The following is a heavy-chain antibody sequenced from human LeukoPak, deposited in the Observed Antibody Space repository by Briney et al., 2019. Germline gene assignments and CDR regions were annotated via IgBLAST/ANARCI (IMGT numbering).Heavy chain of an antibody. CDR1: GFTFSSYS. J-gene: IGHJ6*03. Sequence: GGSLRLSCAASGFTFSSYSMNWVRQAPGKGLEWVSSISSSSSYIYYADSVKGRFTISRDNAKNSLYLQMNSLRAEDMALYYCAKGTHYYYMDVWGKGTTVTVSS. V-gene: IGHV3-21*04. CDR2: ISSSSSYI. CDR3: AKGTHYYYMDV.